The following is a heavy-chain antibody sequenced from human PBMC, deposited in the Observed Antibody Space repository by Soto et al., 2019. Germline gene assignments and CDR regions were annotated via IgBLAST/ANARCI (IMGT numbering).Heavy chain of an antibody. D-gene: IGHD6-13*01. CDR2: MNPNSGNT. Sequence: QVQLVQSGAEVKNPGASVKVSCKASGYTFTSYDINWVRQATGQGLEWMGWMNPNSGNTGYAQKFQGRVTMTRNTSIRTAYMELSSLRSEATAVYFCAREHSSSWRFDYWGQGTLVTVSS. CDR1: GYTFTSYD. J-gene: IGHJ4*02. CDR3: AREHSSSWRFDY. V-gene: IGHV1-8*01.